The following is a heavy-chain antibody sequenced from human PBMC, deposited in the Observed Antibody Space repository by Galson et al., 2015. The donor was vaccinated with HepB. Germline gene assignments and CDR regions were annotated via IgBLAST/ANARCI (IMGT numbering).Heavy chain of an antibody. CDR1: GFTFSSYS. D-gene: IGHD6-13*01. CDR2: ISSSSSNI. V-gene: IGHV3-21*01. CDR3: ACTGSSSWFDGMDV. Sequence: SLRLSCAASGFTFSSYSMNWVRQAPGKGLEWVSSISSSSSNIYYADSVKGRFTISRDNAKNSLYLQMNSLRAEDTAVYYCACTGSSSWFDGMDVWGQGTTVTVSS. J-gene: IGHJ6*02.